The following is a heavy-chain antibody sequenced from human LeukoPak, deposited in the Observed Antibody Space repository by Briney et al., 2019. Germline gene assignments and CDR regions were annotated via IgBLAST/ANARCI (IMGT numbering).Heavy chain of an antibody. V-gene: IGHV1-46*01. D-gene: IGHD6-13*01. CDR2: INPSGGST. CDR3: ARGEDSSSSTATMVYYYYYMDV. J-gene: IGHJ6*03. Sequence: ASVKVSCKASGYTFTSYYMHWVRQAHGQGLEWMGIINPSGGSTSYAQKFQGRVTMTRDMSTSTVYMELSSLRSEDTAVYYCARGEDSSSSTATMVYYYYYMDVWGKGTTVTVSS. CDR1: GYTFTSYY.